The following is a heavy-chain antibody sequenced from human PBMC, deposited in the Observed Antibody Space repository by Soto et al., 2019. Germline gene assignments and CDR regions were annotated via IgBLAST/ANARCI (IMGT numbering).Heavy chain of an antibody. CDR3: ARGGQDFWSGPFDY. Sequence: SETLSLTCTVSGGSISNYYCNWIRQPAGKGLEWIGRIDTSGSTNYNPSLKSRVTMSVDTSKQEFSLKLSSVTAADTALYYCARGGQDFWSGPFDYWGRGTLVTVSS. J-gene: IGHJ4*02. CDR2: IDTSGST. D-gene: IGHD3-3*01. V-gene: IGHV4-4*07. CDR1: GGSISNYY.